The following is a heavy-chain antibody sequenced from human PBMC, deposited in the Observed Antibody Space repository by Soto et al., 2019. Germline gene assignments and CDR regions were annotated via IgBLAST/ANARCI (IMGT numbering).Heavy chain of an antibody. CDR1: GGTFSNYA. J-gene: IGHJ4*02. CDR2: IILPFGTP. CDR3: ARGPDYEGYFDY. Sequence: SVKVSCKASGGTFSNYAISWVRQAPGQGLEWMGVIILPFGTPNYAQTFQGRVTITADESMTTAYMELSGLRSEDTAVYYCARGPDYEGYFDYWGRGTLVTSPQ. V-gene: IGHV1-69*13. D-gene: IGHD4-17*01.